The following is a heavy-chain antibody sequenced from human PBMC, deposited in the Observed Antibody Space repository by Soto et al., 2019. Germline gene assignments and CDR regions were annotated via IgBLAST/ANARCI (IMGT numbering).Heavy chain of an antibody. CDR3: ARERVNVNFWSGAFVFAY. CDR2: IIPSLGTT. CDR1: GGTFSTYP. V-gene: IGHV1-69*01. Sequence: QVQLVQSGAEVRKPGSSVKVSCKASGGTFSTYPISWVRQAPGQGLEWLGGIIPSLGTTNYARKFHGRVTITADESTSTAYMQLSGLSAEDTAVYYCARERVNVNFWSGAFVFAYWGQGTLVTVSS. D-gene: IGHD3-3*01. J-gene: IGHJ4*02.